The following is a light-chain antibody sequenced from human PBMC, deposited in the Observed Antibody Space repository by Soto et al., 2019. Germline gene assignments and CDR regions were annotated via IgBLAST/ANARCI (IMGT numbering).Light chain of an antibody. V-gene: IGKV3-11*01. CDR2: DAS. J-gene: IGKJ3*01. CDR1: QSVSSY. CDR3: QHRRNWPT. Sequence: EIVLTQSPATLSLSPGERATLSCRASQSVSSYLAWYQQKPGQAPRLLIYDASNRATGIPARFSGSGSGTDFTLTISSLEPEDFAVYYCQHRRNWPTFGPGTKVDI.